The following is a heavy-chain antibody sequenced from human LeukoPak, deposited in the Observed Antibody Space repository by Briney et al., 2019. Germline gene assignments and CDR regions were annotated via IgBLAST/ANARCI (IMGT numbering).Heavy chain of an antibody. D-gene: IGHD3-22*01. V-gene: IGHV4-34*01. CDR2: NNYSGST. J-gene: IGHJ4*02. CDR1: GGSFSGYY. Sequence: PETLSLTCAVYGGSFSGYYWSWIRQSPGKGLEWVGENNYSGSTTYNPSLKSRVTISVDASKNHFALKLSSVTAADTAVYYCASYSPDSIGYYALFDYWGQGTLVTVSS. CDR3: ASYSPDSIGYYALFDY.